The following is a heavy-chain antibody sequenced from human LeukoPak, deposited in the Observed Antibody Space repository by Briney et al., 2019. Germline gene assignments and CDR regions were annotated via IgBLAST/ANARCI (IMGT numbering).Heavy chain of an antibody. CDR3: ASCNDSSGYFAY. Sequence: ASVKVSCKPSGYTFTDYAINWVRQAPGQGLEYMGWVNTNTGNPTYAQGFTERFVFSSDSSVSTAYLQITSLKADDSAIYFCASCNDSSGYFAYWGQGTLVTVSS. D-gene: IGHD3-22*01. CDR1: GYTFTDYA. V-gene: IGHV7-4-1*02. J-gene: IGHJ4*02. CDR2: VNTNTGNP.